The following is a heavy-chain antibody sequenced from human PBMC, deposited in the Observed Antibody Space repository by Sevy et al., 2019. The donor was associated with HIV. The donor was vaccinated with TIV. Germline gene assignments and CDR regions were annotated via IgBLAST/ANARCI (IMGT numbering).Heavy chain of an antibody. J-gene: IGHJ4*02. CDR1: GFTFRSYG. Sequence: GGSLRLSCAASGFTFRSYGMHWVRQAPGKGLEWVAVIWDNGSKKYYADSVKGRFTISRDNSKNTLYLQMNSLRAEDTAVYYCARGGYYTNNVCYGSIDYWGRGTLVTVSS. CDR2: IWDNGSKK. V-gene: IGHV3-33*01. CDR3: ARGGYYTNNVCYGSIDY. D-gene: IGHD2-8*01.